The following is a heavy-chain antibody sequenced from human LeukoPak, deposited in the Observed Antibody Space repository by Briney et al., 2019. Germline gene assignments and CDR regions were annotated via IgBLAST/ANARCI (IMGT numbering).Heavy chain of an antibody. J-gene: IGHJ2*01. CDR3: ARRGLDYYESSAYPYWYFDL. V-gene: IGHV4-59*08. CDR2: ISYSGNT. D-gene: IGHD3-22*01. CDR1: GGSISGYY. Sequence: SETLSLTCTVSGGSISGYYWSWIRQPPGKGLEWIGYISYSGNTNYNPSLASRVTISVDTSRTRFSLKLSSVTAADTAVYFCARRGLDYYESSAYPYWYFDLWGRGTLVTVSS.